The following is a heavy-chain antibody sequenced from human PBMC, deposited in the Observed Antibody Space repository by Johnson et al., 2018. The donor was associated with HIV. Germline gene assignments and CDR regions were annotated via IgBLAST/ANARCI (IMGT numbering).Heavy chain of an antibody. Sequence: QVQLVESGGGVVQPGGSLRLSCAASGFTFSSYGMHWVRQAPGKGLGWVSGISGNGGSIGYADSVRGRFTISRDTAKNSLYLQMNRLRAGDTAVYYCTRGWGYAFDVWGQGTLVTVSS. CDR1: GFTFSSYG. V-gene: IGHV3-NL1*01. D-gene: IGHD3-10*01. CDR3: TRGWGYAFDV. CDR2: ISGNGGSI. J-gene: IGHJ3*01.